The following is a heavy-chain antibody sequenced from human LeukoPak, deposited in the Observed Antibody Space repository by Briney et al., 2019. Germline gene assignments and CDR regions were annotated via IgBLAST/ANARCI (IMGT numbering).Heavy chain of an antibody. D-gene: IGHD2-2*01. V-gene: IGHV1-18*01. Sequence: ASVKVSCKASGYTFTSYGISWVRQAPGQGLEWMGWISAYNGNTNYAQKLQGRVTMTTDTSTSTAYMELRSLRSDDTAVYYCARDRSEVVVVPAESDPWGQGTLVTVSS. CDR3: ARDRSEVVVVPAESDP. CDR2: ISAYNGNT. CDR1: GYTFTSYG. J-gene: IGHJ5*02.